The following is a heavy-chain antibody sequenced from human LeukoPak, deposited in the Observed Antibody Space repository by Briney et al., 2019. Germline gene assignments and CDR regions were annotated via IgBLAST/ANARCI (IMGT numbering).Heavy chain of an antibody. CDR3: AKGFGVVPNWFDP. D-gene: IGHD3-3*01. V-gene: IGHV3-23*01. CDR2: ISGSGGST. Sequence: GGSLRLSCAASGFTFSSYAMSWVRQAPGKGLEWVSAISGSGGSTYYADSVKGRFTIPRDNSKNTLYLQMDSLRAEDTAVYYCAKGFGVVPNWFDPWGQGTLVTVSS. J-gene: IGHJ5*02. CDR1: GFTFSSYA.